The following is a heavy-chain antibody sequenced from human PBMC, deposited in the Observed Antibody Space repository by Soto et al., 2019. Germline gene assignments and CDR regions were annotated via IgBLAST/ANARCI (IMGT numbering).Heavy chain of an antibody. CDR2: ISAYNGNT. CDR3: ARVDYCSGGSCYSDYYYMDV. D-gene: IGHD2-15*01. J-gene: IGHJ6*03. V-gene: IGHV1-18*01. CDR1: GYTFTSYG. Sequence: QVQLVQSGAEVKKPGASVKVSCKASGYTFTSYGISWVRQAPGQGLEWMGWISAYNGNTNYAQKLQGRGTMTTDTSTSTAYMELRSVRSDDTAVYYCARVDYCSGGSCYSDYYYMDVWGKGTTVTVSS.